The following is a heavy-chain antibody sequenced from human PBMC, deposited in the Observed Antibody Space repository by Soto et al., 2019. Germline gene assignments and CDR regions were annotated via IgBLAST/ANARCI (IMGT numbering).Heavy chain of an antibody. D-gene: IGHD2-21*02. Sequence: EVQLVESWGGLVQPGGSLRLSCAASGFIFTRYWMTWVRQAPGKGLEWVANIKQDGSEKYYVDSLKGRFAISRDNAQNSVYLQMNSLRAEDTAVYYCARDLGTCGGDCSLDNWGQGTLVTVSS. V-gene: IGHV3-7*04. CDR1: GFIFTRYW. CDR3: ARDLGTCGGDCSLDN. CDR2: IKQDGSEK. J-gene: IGHJ4*02.